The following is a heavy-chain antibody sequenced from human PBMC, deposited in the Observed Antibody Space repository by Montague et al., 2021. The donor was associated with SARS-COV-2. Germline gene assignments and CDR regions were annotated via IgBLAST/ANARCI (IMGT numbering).Heavy chain of an antibody. CDR3: VRDHPYGGPRGAYDI. D-gene: IGHD4-23*01. V-gene: IGHV4-59*01. Sequence: SETLSLTCTVSGGSITGYYWSWLRRSPGKGLEWIAYIYDGGAVNYNPSLVSRVTISTDTSKNQLSLKVNSVTAADTAVYYCVRDHPYGGPRGAYDICGQGTVAPGSS. J-gene: IGHJ3*02. CDR1: GGSITGYY. CDR2: IYDGGAV.